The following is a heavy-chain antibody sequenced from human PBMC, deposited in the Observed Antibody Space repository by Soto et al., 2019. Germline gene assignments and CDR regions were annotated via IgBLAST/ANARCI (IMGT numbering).Heavy chain of an antibody. Sequence: QVQLQESGPGLMKPSQTLSLTCTVSGGSISSGDYYWSWIRQPPGKGLEWIGYIYYSGSTYYNPSLKSRVTISVDTSKNQFSLKLSSVTAADTAVYYCARERYYYDSSGYYTSRYFDLWGRGTLVTVSS. V-gene: IGHV4-30-4*01. CDR2: IYYSGST. J-gene: IGHJ2*01. CDR1: GGSISSGDYY. D-gene: IGHD3-22*01. CDR3: ARERYYYDSSGYYTSRYFDL.